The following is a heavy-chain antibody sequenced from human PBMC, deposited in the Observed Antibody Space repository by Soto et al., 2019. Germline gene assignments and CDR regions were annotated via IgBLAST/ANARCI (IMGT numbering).Heavy chain of an antibody. D-gene: IGHD5-18*01. V-gene: IGHV4-59*01. CDR2: IYYSGST. Sequence: SETLSLTCTVSGGSISSYYWSWIRQPPGKGLEWIGYIYYSGSTNYNPSLKSRVTISVDTSKNQFSLKLSSVTAADTAVYYCARDSGYIYQKPDYYYYYYGMDVWGQGTTVTVSS. CDR3: ARDSGYIYQKPDYYYYYYGMDV. CDR1: GGSISSYY. J-gene: IGHJ6*02.